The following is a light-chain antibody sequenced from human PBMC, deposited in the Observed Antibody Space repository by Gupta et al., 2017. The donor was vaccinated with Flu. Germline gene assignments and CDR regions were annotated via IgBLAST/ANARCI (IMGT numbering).Light chain of an antibody. Sequence: FMLTQPHSVSASPGKTVTISCTHSGGGFAGGYVHWYQRRAGTSPTIVIYENDQRLAGGPYRFSGSIDSAANSAAPTISGLKTEDEDDYFSQAYDSSTMIFGGGTKLTVL. V-gene: IGLV6-57*01. CDR3: QAYDSSTMI. CDR2: END. CDR1: GGGFAGGY. J-gene: IGLJ2*01.